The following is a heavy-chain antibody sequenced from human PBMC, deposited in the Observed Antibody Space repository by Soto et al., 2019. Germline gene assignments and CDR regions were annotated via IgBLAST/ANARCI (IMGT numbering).Heavy chain of an antibody. J-gene: IGHJ6*02. CDR1: GFTFSSYA. D-gene: IGHD4-4*01. CDR2: ISYDGSNK. CDR3: ARDLISHSYYYGMDV. V-gene: IGHV3-30-3*01. Sequence: QVQLVESGGGVVQPGRSLRLSCAASGFTFSSYAMHWVRQAPGKGLEWVAVISYDGSNKYYADSVKGRFTISRDNSKNTLYLQMNSLRAEDTAVYYCARDLISHSYYYGMDVWGQGTTVTVSS.